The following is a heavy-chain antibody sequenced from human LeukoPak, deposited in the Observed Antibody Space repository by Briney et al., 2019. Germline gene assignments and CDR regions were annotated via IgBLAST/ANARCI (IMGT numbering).Heavy chain of an antibody. CDR2: IYYSGST. J-gene: IGHJ4*02. Sequence: PSETLSLTCTVSGGSISSSSYYWGWIRQPPGKGLEWIGSIYYSGSTYYNPSLKSRVTISVDTSKNQFSLKLSSVTAADAAVYYCARTDYGPFDYWGQGTLVTVSS. V-gene: IGHV4-39*07. CDR3: ARTDYGPFDY. D-gene: IGHD4-17*01. CDR1: GGSISSSSYY.